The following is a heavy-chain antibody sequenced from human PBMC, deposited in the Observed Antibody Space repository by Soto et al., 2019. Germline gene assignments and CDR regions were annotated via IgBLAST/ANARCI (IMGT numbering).Heavy chain of an antibody. J-gene: IGHJ6*02. Sequence: GESLKISCXGSGYSFTSYWISWVRQMPGKGLEWMGRIDPSDSYTNYSPSFQGHVTISADKSISTAYLQWSSLKASDTAMYYCARRRDGYNYYYYYGMDVWGQGTTVTVSS. D-gene: IGHD5-12*01. V-gene: IGHV5-10-1*01. CDR1: GYSFTSYW. CDR2: IDPSDSYT. CDR3: ARRRDGYNYYYYYGMDV.